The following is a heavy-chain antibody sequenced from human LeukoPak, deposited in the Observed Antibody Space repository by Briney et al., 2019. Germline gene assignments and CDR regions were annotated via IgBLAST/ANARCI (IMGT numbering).Heavy chain of an antibody. CDR2: IYYSGST. Sequence: SETLSLTCTVSGGSISSYYWSWIRQPPGKGLEWIGYIYYSGSTNYNPSLKSRVTISVDTSTNQFSLKLSSVTAADTAVYYCARDYYYDSRFDPWGQGTLVTVSS. J-gene: IGHJ5*02. D-gene: IGHD3-22*01. V-gene: IGHV4-59*01. CDR1: GGSISSYY. CDR3: ARDYYYDSRFDP.